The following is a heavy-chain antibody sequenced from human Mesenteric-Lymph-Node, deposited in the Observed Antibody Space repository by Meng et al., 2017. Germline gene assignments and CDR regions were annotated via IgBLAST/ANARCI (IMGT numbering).Heavy chain of an antibody. CDR3: TRRRRDGYNAENDY. CDR1: GFTFSSYA. J-gene: IGHJ4*02. D-gene: IGHD5-24*01. V-gene: IGHV3-23*01. Sequence: GESLKISCAASGFTFSSYAMNWVRQAPGRGLEWVSGISGNADRIHYGDSVKGRVTTSRDNSKNTVYLEISSLRAEDTAIYYCTRRRRDGYNAENDYWGQGTLVTVSS. CDR2: ISGNADRI.